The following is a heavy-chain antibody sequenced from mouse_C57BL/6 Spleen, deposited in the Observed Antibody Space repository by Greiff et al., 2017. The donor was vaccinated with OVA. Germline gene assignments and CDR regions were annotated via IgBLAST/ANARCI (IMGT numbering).Heavy chain of an antibody. CDR1: GYTFPSYW. Sequence: QVQLQQPGAELVKPGASVKLSCKASGYTFPSYWMHWVKQRPGRGLEGIGRIDPNSGGTKYNEKFKSKATLNVDKPSITAYLQLSSLTSEDSAVYYCTRSWWSNSDYFDYWGQGTTLTVSS. CDR3: TRSWWSNSDYFDY. D-gene: IGHD1-1*02. CDR2: IDPNSGGT. J-gene: IGHJ2*01. V-gene: IGHV1-72*01.